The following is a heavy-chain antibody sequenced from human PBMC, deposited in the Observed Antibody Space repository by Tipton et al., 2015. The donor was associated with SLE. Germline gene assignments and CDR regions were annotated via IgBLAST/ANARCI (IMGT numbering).Heavy chain of an antibody. CDR3: ARVGGSYYGKGYFQL. CDR2: ISGYTGNT. D-gene: IGHD1-26*01. Sequence: VQSGAEVKKPGASVKVSCKASGYTFTSFGISWVRQAPGQGLEWMGWISGYTGNTNYAQKLQGRVTMTTDTSTSTAYMELRSLRSDDTAVYYCARVGGSYYGKGYFQLWGQGTLVTVSS. V-gene: IGHV1-18*01. CDR1: GYTFTSFG. J-gene: IGHJ1*01.